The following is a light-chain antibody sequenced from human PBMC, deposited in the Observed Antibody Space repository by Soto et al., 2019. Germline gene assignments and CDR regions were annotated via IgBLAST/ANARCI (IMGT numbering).Light chain of an antibody. CDR3: QTYTSERVT. Sequence: DIQMTQSPSSLSASVGDRVTITCRASQGISNSLAWYQQNAGKSPKLLIYAASNLQSGVPARFSGRGSGTDFTLTISSLQPEDVATYYCQTYTSERVTFGGGTKVYIK. CDR2: AAS. CDR1: QGISNS. J-gene: IGKJ4*01. V-gene: IGKV1-27*01.